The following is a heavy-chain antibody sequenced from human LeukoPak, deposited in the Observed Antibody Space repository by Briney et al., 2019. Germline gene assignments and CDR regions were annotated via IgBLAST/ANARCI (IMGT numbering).Heavy chain of an antibody. J-gene: IGHJ4*02. V-gene: IGHV3-30*03. Sequence: GRSLRLSCAAPGFTFSSYGMHWVRQAPGKGLEWVAVISYDGSNKYYADSVKGRFTISRDNSKNTLYLQMNSLRVEDTAVYYCARDSGSYRGFDYWGQGTLVTVSS. CDR2: ISYDGSNK. D-gene: IGHD1-26*01. CDR3: ARDSGSYRGFDY. CDR1: GFTFSSYG.